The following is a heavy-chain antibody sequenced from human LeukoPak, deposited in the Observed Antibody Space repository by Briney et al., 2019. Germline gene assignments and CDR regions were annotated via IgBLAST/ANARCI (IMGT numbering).Heavy chain of an antibody. CDR3: AKDYILAGTVIDY. CDR1: GFTFSSYG. Sequence: GGSLRLTCAASGFTFSSYGMHWVRQAPGKGLEWVAVISYDGSNKYYADSVKGRFTISRDNSKNTLYLQMNSLRAEDTAVYYCAKDYILAGTVIDYWGQGTLVTVSS. CDR2: ISYDGSNK. D-gene: IGHD4-17*01. J-gene: IGHJ4*02. V-gene: IGHV3-30*18.